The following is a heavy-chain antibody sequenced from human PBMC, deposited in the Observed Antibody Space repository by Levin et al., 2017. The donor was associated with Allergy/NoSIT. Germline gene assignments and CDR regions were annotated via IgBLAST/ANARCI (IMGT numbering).Heavy chain of an antibody. Sequence: GGSLRLSCAASGFTFSDYYMNWIRQAPGKGLEWVSYISSSGSTIYYADSVKGRFTISRYNAKNSLYLQMNSLRAEDTAVYYCARDQRYDFWSAYYSWFDPWGQGTLVTVSS. J-gene: IGHJ5*02. V-gene: IGHV3-11*01. CDR3: ARDQRYDFWSAYYSWFDP. D-gene: IGHD3-3*01. CDR2: ISSSGSTI. CDR1: GFTFSDYY.